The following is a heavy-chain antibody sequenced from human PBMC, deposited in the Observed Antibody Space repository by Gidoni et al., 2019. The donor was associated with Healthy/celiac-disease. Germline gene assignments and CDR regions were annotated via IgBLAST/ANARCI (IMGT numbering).Heavy chain of an antibody. Sequence: QVQLQESGPGLVKPSETLSLTCTVSGGSIRSYYWSWIRQPPGQGLEWIGYIYYSGSTNYNPSLKSRVTISVDTSKNQFSLKLSSVTAADTAVYYCARELGDSSGYYYYYYGMDVWGQGTTVTVSS. D-gene: IGHD3-22*01. CDR3: ARELGDSSGYYYYYYGMDV. J-gene: IGHJ6*02. CDR1: GGSIRSYY. V-gene: IGHV4-59*01. CDR2: IYYSGST.